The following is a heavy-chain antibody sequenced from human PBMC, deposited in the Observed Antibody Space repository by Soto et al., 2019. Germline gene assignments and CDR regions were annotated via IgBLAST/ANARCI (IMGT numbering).Heavy chain of an antibody. CDR3: AREGYCSSTSCRGYSYGYTRDHYPYSYYYMDV. CDR1: GGSISSGGYY. J-gene: IGHJ6*03. CDR2: IYYSGST. Sequence: SETLSLTCTVSGGSISSGGYYWSWIRQHPGKGLEWIGYIYYSGSTYYNPSLKSRVTISVDTSKNQFSLKLSSVTAADTAVYYCAREGYCSSTSCRGYSYGYTRDHYPYSYYYMDVWGKGTTVTVSS. V-gene: IGHV4-31*03. D-gene: IGHD2-2*01.